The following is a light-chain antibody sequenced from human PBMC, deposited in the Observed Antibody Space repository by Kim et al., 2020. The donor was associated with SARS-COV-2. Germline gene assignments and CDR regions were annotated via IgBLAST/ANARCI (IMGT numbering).Light chain of an antibody. CDR1: QSINNN. CDR2: GAS. V-gene: IGKV3-20*01. J-gene: IGKJ1*01. CDR3: QQYATSGRT. Sequence: ETVLTQYPGTLSLSPGERATLSCRASQSINNNLAWYQQIPGQAPRLLLYGASYRATGIADRFSGSGSGTDFTLTISRLEPEDFAVYYCQQYATSGRTFGQGTKVDIK.